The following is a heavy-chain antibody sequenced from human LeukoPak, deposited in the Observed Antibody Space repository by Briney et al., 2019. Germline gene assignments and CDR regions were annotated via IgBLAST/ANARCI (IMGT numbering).Heavy chain of an antibody. V-gene: IGHV3-21*01. D-gene: IGHD4-17*01. CDR2: ISSSSSYI. CDR3: ARDTYAYGDPRDYYYYYGMDV. J-gene: IGHJ6*02. Sequence: GGPLRLSCAASGFTFSSYSMNWVRQAPGKGLERVSSISSSSSYIYYADSVKGRFTISRDNAKNSLYLQMNSLRAEDTAVYYCARDTYAYGDPRDYYYYYGMDVWGQGTTVTVSS. CDR1: GFTFSSYS.